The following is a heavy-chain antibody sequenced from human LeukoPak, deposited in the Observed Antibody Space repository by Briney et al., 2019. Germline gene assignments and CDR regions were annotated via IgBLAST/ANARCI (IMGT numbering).Heavy chain of an antibody. V-gene: IGHV4-61*02. Sequence: SETLSLTCTVSGGSISSGSYYWSWIRQPAGKGLEWIGRIYTSGSTNYNPSLKSRVTISVDTSKNQFSLKLSSVTAADTAVYYCARAVLSYCRGGSCPYFDYWGQGTLVTVSS. CDR1: GGSISSGSYY. CDR2: IYTSGST. J-gene: IGHJ4*01. D-gene: IGHD2-15*01. CDR3: ARAVLSYCRGGSCPYFDY.